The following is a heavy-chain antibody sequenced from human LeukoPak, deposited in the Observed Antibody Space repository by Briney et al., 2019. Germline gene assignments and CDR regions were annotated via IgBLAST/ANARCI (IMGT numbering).Heavy chain of an antibody. J-gene: IGHJ6*03. Sequence: ASVKVSCKASGYTFTGYYMHWVRQAPGQGLEWMGWINPNTGGTNYAQKFQGRVTMTRDTSISTAYMELSRLRSDDTAVYYCARGPNTLVSDYYYYYYMDVWGKGTTVTVSS. V-gene: IGHV1-2*02. CDR2: INPNTGGT. CDR1: GYTFTGYY. D-gene: IGHD2-2*01. CDR3: ARGPNTLVSDYYYYYYMDV.